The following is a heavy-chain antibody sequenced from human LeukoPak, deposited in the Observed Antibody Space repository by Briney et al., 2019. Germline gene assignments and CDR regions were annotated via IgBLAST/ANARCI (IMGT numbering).Heavy chain of an antibody. CDR3: ARGRWELLSQYFDY. Sequence: GGSLRLSCAASGFTFSSYWMHWVRQAPRKGLVWVSRINSDGSSTSYADSVKGRFTISRDNAKNTLYLQMNSLRAEDTAVYYCARGRWELLSQYFDYWGQGTLVTVSS. V-gene: IGHV3-74*01. D-gene: IGHD1-26*01. CDR1: GFTFSSYW. CDR2: INSDGSST. J-gene: IGHJ4*02.